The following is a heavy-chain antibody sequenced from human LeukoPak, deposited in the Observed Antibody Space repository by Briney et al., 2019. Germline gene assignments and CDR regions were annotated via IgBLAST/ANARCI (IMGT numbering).Heavy chain of an antibody. J-gene: IGHJ3*02. V-gene: IGHV1-69*13. D-gene: IGHD3-16*02. CDR1: GGTFSSYA. CDR3: ARALSYRDAFDI. CDR2: IIPIFGTA. Sequence: ASVKVSCKASGGTFSSYAISWVRQAPGQGLEWMGGIIPIFGTANYAQKFQGRVTITADESTSTAYMELSSLRSEDTAVYYCARALSYRDAFDIWGQGTMVTVSS.